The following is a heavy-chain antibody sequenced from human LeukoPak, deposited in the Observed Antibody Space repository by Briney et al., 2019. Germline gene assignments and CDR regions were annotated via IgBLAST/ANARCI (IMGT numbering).Heavy chain of an antibody. CDR2: ISYDGSNK. CDR1: GFTFSRYG. J-gene: IGHJ4*02. V-gene: IGHV3-30*03. Sequence: GGSLRLFCAASGFTFSRYGMHWVRQAPGKGLEWVAVISYDGSNKYYADSVKGRFTISRDNSKNTLYLQMNSLGAEDTAVYYCVREAAATLFDYWGQGTLVTVSS. D-gene: IGHD1-26*01. CDR3: VREAAATLFDY.